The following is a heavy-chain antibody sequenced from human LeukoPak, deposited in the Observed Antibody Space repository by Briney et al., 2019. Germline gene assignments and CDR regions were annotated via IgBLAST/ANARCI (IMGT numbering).Heavy chain of an antibody. V-gene: IGHV3-9*01. CDR3: ARRAGAYSHPYDY. CDR1: GFTFDDYA. CDR2: VSWNSAYM. J-gene: IGHJ4*02. Sequence: GGSLRLSCAASGFTFDDYAMHWVRQAPGKGLEWVSGVSWNSAYMHYADSVKGRFTISRDNSKNTLYLQMNSLRAEDTAVYYCARRAGAYSHPYDYWGQGTLVTVSS. D-gene: IGHD4/OR15-4a*01.